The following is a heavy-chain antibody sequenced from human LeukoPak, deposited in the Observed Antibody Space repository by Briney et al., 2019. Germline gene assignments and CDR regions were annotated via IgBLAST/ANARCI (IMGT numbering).Heavy chain of an antibody. D-gene: IGHD3-10*01. CDR3: ARDSLTMVRGPPLDY. J-gene: IGHJ4*02. Sequence: ASVKVSCKASGYTFTSCGISWVRQAPGQGLEWMRWISAYNGNTNYAQKLQGRVTMTTDTSTSTAYMELRSLRSDDTAVYYCARDSLTMVRGPPLDYWGQGTLVTVSS. V-gene: IGHV1-18*01. CDR2: ISAYNGNT. CDR1: GYTFTSCG.